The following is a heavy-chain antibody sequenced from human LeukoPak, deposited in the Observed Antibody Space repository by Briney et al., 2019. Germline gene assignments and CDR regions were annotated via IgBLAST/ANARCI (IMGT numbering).Heavy chain of an antibody. Sequence: GGSLRLSCAASGFTFSSYEMNWVRQAPGKGLEWVSYISSSGSTIYYADSVKGRFTISRDNAKNSLYLQMNSLRAEDTAVYYCARASDSSGWYGGEYFDYWGQGTLVTVSS. CDR2: ISSSGSTI. D-gene: IGHD6-19*01. CDR1: GFTFSSYE. J-gene: IGHJ4*02. V-gene: IGHV3-48*03. CDR3: ARASDSSGWYGGEYFDY.